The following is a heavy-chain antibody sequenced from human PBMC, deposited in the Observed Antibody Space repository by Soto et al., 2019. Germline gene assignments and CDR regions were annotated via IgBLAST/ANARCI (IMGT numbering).Heavy chain of an antibody. CDR2: IYPGDSDT. Sequence: HGESLKISCKGSGYSFTSYWIGWVRQMPGKGLEWTGIIYPGDSDTRYSPSFQGQVTISADKSISTAYLQWSSLKASDTAMYYCARVGDCSSTSCYTRHGMDVWGQGTTVTVSS. D-gene: IGHD2-2*02. V-gene: IGHV5-51*01. J-gene: IGHJ6*02. CDR3: ARVGDCSSTSCYTRHGMDV. CDR1: GYSFTSYW.